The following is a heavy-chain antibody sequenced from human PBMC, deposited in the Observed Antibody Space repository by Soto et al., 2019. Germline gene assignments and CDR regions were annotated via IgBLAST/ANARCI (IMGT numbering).Heavy chain of an antibody. V-gene: IGHV3-23*01. Sequence: GGSLRLSCAASGFTFSSYAMSWVRQAPGKGLEWVSAIISGSGGRTYYAGSVKGRFTISRDNSKNTLYLQMNSLRAEDTAVYYCAKLMIYHDSSGYNWGQGTLVTVSS. CDR1: GFTFSSYA. J-gene: IGHJ4*02. CDR2: ISGSGGRT. CDR3: AKLMIYHDSSGYN. D-gene: IGHD3-22*01.